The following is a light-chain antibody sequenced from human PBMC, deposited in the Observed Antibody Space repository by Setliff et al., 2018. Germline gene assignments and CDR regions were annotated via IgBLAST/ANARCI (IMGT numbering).Light chain of an antibody. CDR2: DVS. J-gene: IGLJ1*01. CDR3: CSYTSGTTYV. CDR1: SSDIGDYNY. Sequence: QSALTQSASVSGSPGQSISISCTGTSSDIGDYNYVSWYQHHPGKAPKVIIYDVSKRPSGVSNRFSGSKSGNTASLTISGLQAEDEADYYCCSYTSGTTYVFGTGTKVTVL. V-gene: IGLV2-14*03.